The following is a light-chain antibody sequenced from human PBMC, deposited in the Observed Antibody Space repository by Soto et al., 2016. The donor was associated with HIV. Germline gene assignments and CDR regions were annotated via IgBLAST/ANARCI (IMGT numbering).Light chain of an antibody. V-gene: IGKV1-17*01. CDR3: QQYNSPLT. CDR2: DAS. J-gene: IGKJ4*01. Sequence: DIQMTQSPSSLSASVGDRVTITCRASQGIPNTLSWYQQKPGKAPKRLIYDASILQSGVPSRFSGSGSGTEFTLTISGLHPEDFATYYCQQYNSPLTFGGGTKVEIK. CDR1: QGIPNT.